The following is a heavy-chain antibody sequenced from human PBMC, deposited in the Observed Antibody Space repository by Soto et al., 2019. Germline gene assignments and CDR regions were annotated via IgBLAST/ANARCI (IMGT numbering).Heavy chain of an antibody. Sequence: ASVKVSCKASGYTFTSYAMHWVRQAPGQRLEWMGWINAGNGNTKYSQKFQGRVTITRDNSKNTVYLQMNSLRAEDTAVYYCAKIESRFFYDSTGYYPFDYWGQGTLVTVSS. CDR1: GYTFTSYA. J-gene: IGHJ4*02. CDR3: AKIESRFFYDSTGYYPFDY. D-gene: IGHD3-22*01. V-gene: IGHV1-3*01. CDR2: INAGNGNT.